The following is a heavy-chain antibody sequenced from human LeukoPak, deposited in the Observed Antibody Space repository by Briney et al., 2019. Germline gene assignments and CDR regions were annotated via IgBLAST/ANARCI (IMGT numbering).Heavy chain of an antibody. Sequence: PGGSLRLSCAASGFTLSSYAMSWLRQAPGKGLEWVSSISASGGSTNYADSVKGRFTISRDNSKNTVYLQMNSLRAEDTAVYYCAKVMKGSERLTMVRGVIIKTAGLYYMDVWGKGTTVTVSS. CDR2: ISASGGST. CDR3: AKVMKGSERLTMVRGVIIKTAGLYYMDV. CDR1: GFTLSSYA. V-gene: IGHV3-23*01. J-gene: IGHJ6*03. D-gene: IGHD3-10*01.